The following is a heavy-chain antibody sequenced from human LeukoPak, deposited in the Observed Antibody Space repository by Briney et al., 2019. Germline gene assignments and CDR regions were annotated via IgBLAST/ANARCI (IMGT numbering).Heavy chain of an antibody. Sequence: ASVKVSCKASGYTFTGYYMHWVRQAPGQGLEWMGWINPNSGGTNYAQKFQGWVTMTRDTSISTAYMELSRLRSDDTAVYYCARGYRSSTSCHQPYYYYGMDVWGQGTTVTVSS. CDR2: INPNSGGT. CDR3: ARGYRSSTSCHQPYYYYGMDV. J-gene: IGHJ6*02. CDR1: GYTFTGYY. D-gene: IGHD2-2*01. V-gene: IGHV1-2*04.